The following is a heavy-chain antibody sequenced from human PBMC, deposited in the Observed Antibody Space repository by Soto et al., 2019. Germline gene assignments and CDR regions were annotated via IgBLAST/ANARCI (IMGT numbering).Heavy chain of an antibody. CDR1: GGSISGYY. J-gene: IGHJ6*02. D-gene: IGHD6-13*01. CDR3: ARQQLLPFYYALDV. CDR2: IYYRGST. V-gene: IGHV4-59*07. Sequence: QVQLQESGPGLVKPSDTLSLTCTVSGGSISGYYWSWIRQPPGKGLEYIGYIYYRGSTNYNPSLKGRVTMSVDTSRNQFSLKVNSVTAADTAVYYCARQQLLPFYYALDVWGQGTTVTVSS.